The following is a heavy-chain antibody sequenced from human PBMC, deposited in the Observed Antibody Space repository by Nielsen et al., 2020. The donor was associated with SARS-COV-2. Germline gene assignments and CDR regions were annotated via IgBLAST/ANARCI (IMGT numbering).Heavy chain of an antibody. D-gene: IGHD6-13*01. J-gene: IGHJ4*02. CDR1: GFTFDDYA. CDR3: AKASSDSIDY. CDR2: ISWNSGSI. Sequence: GGSLRLSCAASGFTFDDYAMHWVRQAPGKGLEWVSGISWNSGSIGYADSVKGRFTISRDNAKNSLYLQMNSLRAEDTALYYCAKASSDSIDYWGQGTLVTVSS. V-gene: IGHV3-9*01.